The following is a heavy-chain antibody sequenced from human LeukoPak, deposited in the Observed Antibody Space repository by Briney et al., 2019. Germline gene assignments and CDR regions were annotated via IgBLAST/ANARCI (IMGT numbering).Heavy chain of an antibody. CDR3: ARDVAY. V-gene: IGHV4-38-2*02. J-gene: IGHJ4*02. Sequence: SETLSLTCTVSGYSISSGYFWGWIRQSPGEGLDWIGIIYHSGSTYYNPSLKSRVTISVDTSKNQFSLKLTSVTAADTAVYYCARDVAYWGQGILVTVSS. CDR2: IYHSGST. CDR1: GYSISSGYF.